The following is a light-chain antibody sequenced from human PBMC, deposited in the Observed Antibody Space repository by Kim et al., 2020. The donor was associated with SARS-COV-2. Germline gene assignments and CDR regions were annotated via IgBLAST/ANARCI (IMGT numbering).Light chain of an antibody. J-gene: IGKJ4*01. CDR1: QNINSV. V-gene: IGKV1-39*01. CDR2: AAS. Sequence: ASVGDRVNSTCRASQNINSVLNWYQQRPGKAPKLLIYAASTLQIGVPSRFSGSGSGTDFTLTITSLQPEDFATYYCQQSHTAPLLTFGGGTKLEI. CDR3: QQSHTAPLLT.